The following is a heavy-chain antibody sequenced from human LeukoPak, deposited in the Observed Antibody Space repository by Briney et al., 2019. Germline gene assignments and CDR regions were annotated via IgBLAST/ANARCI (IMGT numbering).Heavy chain of an antibody. J-gene: IGHJ4*02. D-gene: IGHD3-9*01. CDR1: GYTLTELS. CDR2: FDPEHGET. Sequence: RASVKVSCKVSGYTLTELSMHWVRQAPGKGLEWMGGFDPEHGETIYAQKFQGRVTMTEDTSTDTAYMELSSLRSEDTAVYYCATTPDYDILTGYYTSYWGQGTLVTVSS. V-gene: IGHV1-24*01. CDR3: ATTPDYDILTGYYTSY.